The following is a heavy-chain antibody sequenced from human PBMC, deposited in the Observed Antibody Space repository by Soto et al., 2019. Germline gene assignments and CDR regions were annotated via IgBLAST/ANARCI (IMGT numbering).Heavy chain of an antibody. D-gene: IGHD3-10*01. CDR3: ASALYASETYYFLSY. CDR1: GGSIRNYY. V-gene: IGHV4-59*01. CDR2: IYYSGST. Sequence: QVQLQESGPGQVKPSETLSLTCTVSGGSIRNYYWSWIRQAPGKGLEWIGFIYYSGSTNYNPSLKSRVSISLDTSKNQFSLKLTSVTAADTAVYYCASALYASETYYFLSYWGQGTLVTVSS. J-gene: IGHJ4*02.